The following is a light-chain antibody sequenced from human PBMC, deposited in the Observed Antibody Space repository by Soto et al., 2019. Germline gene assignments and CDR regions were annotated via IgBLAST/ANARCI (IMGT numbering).Light chain of an antibody. CDR2: GAH. CDR1: QDISSY. V-gene: IGKV1-39*01. CDR3: QQSFTLTT. J-gene: IGKJ4*01. Sequence: DIQMTQSPSSLSASLGDTVTITCRASQDISSYLKWYQQKSGKTPKTLIYGAHNLQSGVPSRFSGSGSGTEFTLTISSLQLEDSATYYCQQSFTLTTFGGGTKVEI.